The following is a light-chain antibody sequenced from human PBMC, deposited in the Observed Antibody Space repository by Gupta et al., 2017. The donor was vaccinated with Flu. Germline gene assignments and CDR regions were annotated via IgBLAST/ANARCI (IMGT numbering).Light chain of an antibody. CDR3: ATWDSSLSAWV. CDR2: DNT. Sequence: SSNIGDTYVSWYQQLPGTAPKLIIYDNTKRPSGIPARFSASKSGTSATLAITGLQIGDEADYYCATWDSSLSAWVFGGGTKLTVL. V-gene: IGLV1-51*01. CDR1: SSNIGDTY. J-gene: IGLJ3*02.